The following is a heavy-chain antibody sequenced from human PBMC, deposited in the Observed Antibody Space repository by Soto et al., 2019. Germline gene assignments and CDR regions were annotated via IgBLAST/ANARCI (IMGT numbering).Heavy chain of an antibody. CDR1: GYRVAVDC. D-gene: IGHD2-15*01. CDR2: IDPGDSQT. J-gene: IGHJ4*02. CDR3: ARQRYDSDPGPNFPYYSDS. Sequence: PGESLQISCNGSGYRVAVDCITWVHQKPGKGLEWMGRIDPGDSQTYYSPSFRGHVTISATKSITTVFLQWSSLRASDTAMYYCARQRYDSDPGPNFPYYSDSWGQGTPVPGSS. V-gene: IGHV5-10-1*01.